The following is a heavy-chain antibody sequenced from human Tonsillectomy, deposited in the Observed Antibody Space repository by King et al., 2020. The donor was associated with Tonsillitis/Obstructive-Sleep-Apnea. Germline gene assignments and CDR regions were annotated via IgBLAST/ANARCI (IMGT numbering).Heavy chain of an antibody. Sequence: VQLQESGPGLVKPSETLSLTCTVSGGSISSYYWSWIRQPPGKGLEWIGYIYYSGSTNYNPSLKSRVTISVDTSKNQVSLKLSSVTAADTAVYYCARGGGISQREAEFDYWGQGTLVTVSS. V-gene: IGHV4-59*01. CDR2: IYYSGST. CDR1: GGSISSYY. CDR3: ARGGGISQREAEFDY. J-gene: IGHJ4*02. D-gene: IGHD4-23*01.